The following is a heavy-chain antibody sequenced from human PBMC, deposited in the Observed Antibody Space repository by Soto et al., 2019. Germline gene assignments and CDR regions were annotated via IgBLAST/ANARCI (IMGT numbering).Heavy chain of an antibody. V-gene: IGHV4-34*01. CDR1: GGSFSNYY. D-gene: IGHD3-3*01. CDR3: ARARLRSLEWSYSAKGRFQYNGTDV. CDR2: INHSGRA. Sequence: SETLSLTCAVYGGSFSNYYWTWIRQPPGKGLEWIGEINHSGRANYNPSLKSRVTISEDTSKNQFSLKLNYVTAADAAVYYCARARLRSLEWSYSAKGRFQYNGTDVWGQGTTVTVSS. J-gene: IGHJ6*02.